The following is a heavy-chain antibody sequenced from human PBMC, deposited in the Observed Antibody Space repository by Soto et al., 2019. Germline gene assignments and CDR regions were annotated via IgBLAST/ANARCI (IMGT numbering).Heavy chain of an antibody. CDR1: GGTFSSYA. V-gene: IGHV1-69*01. CDR2: IIPIFGTA. Sequence: QVQLVQSGAEVKKPGSSVKVSCKASGGTFSSYAISWVRQAPGQGLEWMGGIIPIFGTANYAQKYQGRVTINADESTTTDYMELSSLRSENTAVYYCARGWLFSYDSSGYYPAYLVDAFDIWGQGTMVTVSS. CDR3: ARGWLFSYDSSGYYPAYLVDAFDI. J-gene: IGHJ3*02. D-gene: IGHD3-22*01.